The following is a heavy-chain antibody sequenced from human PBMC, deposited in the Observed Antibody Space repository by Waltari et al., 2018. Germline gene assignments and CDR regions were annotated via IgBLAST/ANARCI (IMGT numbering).Heavy chain of an antibody. J-gene: IGHJ4*02. Sequence: EVQLVESGGGLVKPGGSLSLSCAAPGFTFSTYSLHLVRQAPGKGREWVSSISSTSNYIYYADSVKGRFTISRDNAKNSLYLQMNSLRAEDTAVYFCARVEMATIDFHYWGQGTLVTVSS. CDR3: ARVEMATIDFHY. CDR1: GFTFSTYS. D-gene: IGHD5-12*01. CDR2: ISSTSNYI. V-gene: IGHV3-21*01.